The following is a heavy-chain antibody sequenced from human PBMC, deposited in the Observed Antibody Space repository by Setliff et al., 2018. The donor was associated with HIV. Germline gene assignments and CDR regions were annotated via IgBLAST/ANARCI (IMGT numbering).Heavy chain of an antibody. CDR1: GYTFTDYY. J-gene: IGHJ3*02. V-gene: IGHV1-2*02. CDR3: ARDYLHVFDI. Sequence: GASVKVSCKASGYTFTDYYIHRVRQAPGQGLEWMGWINSASGGTNYAQNFQGRVTVTRDTSINTAYVELNSLKSDDTAVYYCARDYLHVFDIWGQGTMVTVSS. CDR2: INSASGGT.